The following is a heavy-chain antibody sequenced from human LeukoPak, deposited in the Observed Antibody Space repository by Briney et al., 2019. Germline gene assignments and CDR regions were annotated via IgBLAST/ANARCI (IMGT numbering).Heavy chain of an antibody. J-gene: IGHJ4*01. CDR3: ARLHFD. V-gene: IGHV4-59*12. CDR1: DASISKNY. Sequence: SETLSLTCSVSDASISKNYWTWIRQRPGKGLEWIASMYHTGTSDYNPSLKSRVSVSIDASKKQFSLQLRSVTAADTAVYYRARLHFD. CDR2: MYHTGTS.